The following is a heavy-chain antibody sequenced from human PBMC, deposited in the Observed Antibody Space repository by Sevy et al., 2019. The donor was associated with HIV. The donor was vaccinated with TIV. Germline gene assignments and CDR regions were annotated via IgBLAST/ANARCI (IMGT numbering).Heavy chain of an antibody. V-gene: IGHV3-48*02. J-gene: IGHJ4*02. D-gene: IGHD3-10*01. CDR2: ISSSSSTI. CDR1: GFTFSTYS. Sequence: GVSLRLSCAASGFTFSTYSMNWVRQAPGKGLEWVSYISSSSSTIYYADSVKGRFSISRDNAKNSLYLQMNSLRDEDTAVYYCARTTYYYGSGSYKYFDYWGQGTLVTVSS. CDR3: ARTTYYYGSGSYKYFDY.